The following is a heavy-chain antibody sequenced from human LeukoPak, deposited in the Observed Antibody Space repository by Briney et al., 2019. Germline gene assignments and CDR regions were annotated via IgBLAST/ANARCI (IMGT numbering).Heavy chain of an antibody. V-gene: IGHV3-23*01. Sequence: GGSLRLSCTGSGFTFSNYVMSWVRQAPGKRLEWVSGISDSGDDTDYADSVKCRFTISRDNSKNTLFLQMNILRVEDTAVYYCVKVGGGGGWYWSLWGQGTLVTVSS. CDR2: ISDSGDDT. CDR3: VKVGGGGGWYWSL. CDR1: GFTFSNYV. J-gene: IGHJ4*02. D-gene: IGHD6-19*01.